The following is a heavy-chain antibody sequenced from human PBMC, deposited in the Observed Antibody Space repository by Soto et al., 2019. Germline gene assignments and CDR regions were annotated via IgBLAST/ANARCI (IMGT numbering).Heavy chain of an antibody. V-gene: IGHV5-51*01. CDR1: GYTFSNFW. CDR3: ARSPRSSPYFDY. J-gene: IGHJ4*02. D-gene: IGHD6-13*01. Sequence: GESLKISCQSSGYTFSNFWIGWVRQLPGKGLEWMGIIYPGDHETRYSPSFHGKVTISADRSINTAYLQWNSLEASDTAFYFCARSPRSSPYFDYWGQGTLVTVSS. CDR2: IYPGDHET.